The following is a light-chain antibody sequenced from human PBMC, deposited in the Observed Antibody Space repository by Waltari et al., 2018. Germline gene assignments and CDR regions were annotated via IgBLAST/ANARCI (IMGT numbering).Light chain of an antibody. CDR1: NNNVATEE. CDR2: GND. CDR3: STWDDSLKSYV. J-gene: IGLJ1*01. V-gene: IGLV10-54*04. Sequence: QAGLTQPPSVSKHLGQTATVTCTGNNNNVATEEVAWLQQHQGHPPKRLFYGNDNRPSGSSERFSELRSGDTASLTITRLQPEDEADYYCSTWDDSLKSYVFGPGTKVTVL.